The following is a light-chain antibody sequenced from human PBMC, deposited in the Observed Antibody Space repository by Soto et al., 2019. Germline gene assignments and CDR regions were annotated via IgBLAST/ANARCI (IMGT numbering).Light chain of an antibody. CDR3: KQYGSEPRT. J-gene: IGKJ1*01. Sequence: EIVLTQSPGTLSLSPGERAILSCRASQSVSSDSLAWYRQKPGQAPRLLVYDASSRATGIPDWFSGSGSGTDFTLTISSLEPEDLAVYYCKQYGSEPRTFNQETKVEIK. CDR2: DAS. CDR1: QSVSSDS. V-gene: IGKV3-20*01.